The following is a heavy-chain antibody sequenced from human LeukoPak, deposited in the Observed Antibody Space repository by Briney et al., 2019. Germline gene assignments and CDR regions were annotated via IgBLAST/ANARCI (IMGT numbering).Heavy chain of an antibody. CDR2: ISSSSNTI. D-gene: IGHD4-17*01. CDR3: ARAALTTVTTSSLDP. J-gene: IGHJ5*02. V-gene: IGHV3-48*01. CDR1: GFTFSTYN. Sequence: PGGSLRLSCAASGFTFSTYNMNWVRQAPGKGLEWVSYISSSSNTIYYADSVKGRFTISRDNAKNSLYLQMNSLRAEDTAVYYFARAALTTVTTSSLDPWGQGTLVTVS.